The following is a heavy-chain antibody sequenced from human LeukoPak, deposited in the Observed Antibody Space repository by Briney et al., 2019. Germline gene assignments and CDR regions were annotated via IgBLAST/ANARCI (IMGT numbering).Heavy chain of an antibody. CDR3: ARDKSYGDSEDY. CDR1: GFTVSSNY. CDR2: IKQDGSEK. J-gene: IGHJ4*02. D-gene: IGHD4-17*01. V-gene: IGHV3-7*05. Sequence: GGSLRLSCAASGFTVSSNYMSWVRQAPGKGLEWVANIKQDGSEKYYVDSVKGRFTTSRDNAKNSLYLQMDSLRAEDTAVYYCARDKSYGDSEDYWGQGTLVTVSS.